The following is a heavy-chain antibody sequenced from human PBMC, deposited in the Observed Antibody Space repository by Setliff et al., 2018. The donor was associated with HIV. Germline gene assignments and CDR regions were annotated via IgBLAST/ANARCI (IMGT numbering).Heavy chain of an antibody. Sequence: PSETLSLTCTVSGGSISSSSYYWGWIRQPPGKKLEWIGYIHSSGSTIYSASLKSRVSISVDTSKNQVSLRLSSVTAADTAVYHCSRGSYYMDVWGKGTTVTVSS. CDR2: IHSSGST. J-gene: IGHJ6*03. V-gene: IGHV4-61*05. CDR3: SRGSYYMDV. D-gene: IGHD3-16*01. CDR1: GGSISSSSYY.